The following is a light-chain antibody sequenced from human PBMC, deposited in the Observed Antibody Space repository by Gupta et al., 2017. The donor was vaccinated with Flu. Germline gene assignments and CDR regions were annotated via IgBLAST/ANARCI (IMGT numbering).Light chain of an antibody. Sequence: DIQMTQSPSSLSASVGARITITCRASQGIRNYLAWFQQKPGKVPELLIYSASILQSGVPSRFSGSGSETDFTLTISSLQPEDAATYYCHKYNRAPFTFGPGTKVEI. V-gene: IGKV1-27*01. CDR1: QGIRNY. CDR3: HKYNRAPFT. J-gene: IGKJ3*01. CDR2: SAS.